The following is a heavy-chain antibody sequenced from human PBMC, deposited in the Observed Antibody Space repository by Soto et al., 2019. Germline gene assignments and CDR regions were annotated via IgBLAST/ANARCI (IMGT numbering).Heavy chain of an antibody. Sequence: ASVKVSCKASGGTFSSYTISWVRQAPGQGLEWMGRIIPILGIANYAQKFQGRVTITADKSTSTAYMELSSLRSEDTAVYYCARGRSQAAGPEKPYNWFDPWGQGTLVTSPQ. CDR3: ARGRSQAAGPEKPYNWFDP. D-gene: IGHD6-13*01. CDR2: IIPILGIA. V-gene: IGHV1-69*02. J-gene: IGHJ5*02. CDR1: GGTFSSYT.